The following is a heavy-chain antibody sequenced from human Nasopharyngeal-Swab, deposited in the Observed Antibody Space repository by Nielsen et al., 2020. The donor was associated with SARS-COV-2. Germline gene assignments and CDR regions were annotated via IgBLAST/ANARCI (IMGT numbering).Heavy chain of an antibody. V-gene: IGHV3-23*01. J-gene: IGHJ6*02. Sequence: GESLKISCGASGFTFSSYTMSGGRRAPGRGLEWVSAITGSGDATNYADSVRGRFTISRDNSKSTLYLQMNSLRAEDTAEYFCAKDGVRLNGIDVWGQGTTVTVSS. CDR2: ITGSGDAT. D-gene: IGHD3-16*01. CDR3: AKDGVRLNGIDV. CDR1: GFTFSSYT.